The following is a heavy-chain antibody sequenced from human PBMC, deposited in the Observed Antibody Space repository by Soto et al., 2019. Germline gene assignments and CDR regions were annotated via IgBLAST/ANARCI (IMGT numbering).Heavy chain of an antibody. CDR1: GYTFTSYA. Sequence: QVQLVQSGAEVKKPGASVKVSCKASGYTFTSYAMHWVRQAPGQRLEGMGWINAGNGNTKYSQKFQGRVTITRDTSASTAYMELSSLRSEDTAVYYCARDRGELRSSDAFDIWGQGTMVTVSS. CDR3: ARDRGELRSSDAFDI. V-gene: IGHV1-3*01. J-gene: IGHJ3*02. D-gene: IGHD1-26*01. CDR2: INAGNGNT.